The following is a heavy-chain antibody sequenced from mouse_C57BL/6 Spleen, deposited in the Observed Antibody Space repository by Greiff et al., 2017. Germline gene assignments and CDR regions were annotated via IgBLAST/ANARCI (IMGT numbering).Heavy chain of an antibody. CDR1: GFTFSSYA. Sequence: EVKLMESGGGLVKPGGSLKLSCAASGFTFSSYAMSWVRQTPEKRLEWVATISDGGSYTYYPDNVKGRFTISRDNAKNNLYLQMSHLKSEDTAMYYCASPAWFAYWGQGTLVTVSA. J-gene: IGHJ3*01. V-gene: IGHV5-4*03. CDR2: ISDGGSYT. CDR3: ASPAWFAY.